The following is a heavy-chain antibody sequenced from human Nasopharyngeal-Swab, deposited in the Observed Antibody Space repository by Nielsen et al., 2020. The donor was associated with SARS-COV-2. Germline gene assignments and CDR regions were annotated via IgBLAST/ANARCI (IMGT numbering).Heavy chain of an antibody. J-gene: IGHJ4*02. CDR3: ARGGPSGSYYDY. CDR1: GFTFDDYA. CDR2: ISSSSSYI. V-gene: IGHV3-21*01. D-gene: IGHD1-26*01. Sequence: GESLKISCAASGFTFDDYAMNWVRQAPGKGLEWVSSISSSSSYIYYADSVKGRFTISRDNAKNSLYLQMNSLRAEDTAVYYCARGGPSGSYYDYWGQGTLVTVSS.